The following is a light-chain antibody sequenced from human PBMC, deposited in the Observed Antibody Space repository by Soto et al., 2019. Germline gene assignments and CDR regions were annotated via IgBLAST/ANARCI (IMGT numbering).Light chain of an antibody. CDR1: SSDVGSSNG. Sequence: QSALTQPPSVSGSPGQSVAISCTGTSSDVGSSNGVSWYQQHPGTAPKLMIYDVSNRPSGVPDRFSGSKSGNTATRTISGLQAEDEADYYCSSYTTSSTYVFGTGTKVTVL. V-gene: IGLV2-18*02. CDR2: DVS. CDR3: SSYTTSSTYV. J-gene: IGLJ1*01.